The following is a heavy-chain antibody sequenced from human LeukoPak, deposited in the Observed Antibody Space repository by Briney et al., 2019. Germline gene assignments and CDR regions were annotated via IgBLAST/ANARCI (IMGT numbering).Heavy chain of an antibody. D-gene: IGHD3-10*01. CDR1: GFTFTRHG. Sequence: GASVKVSCKASGFTFTRHGMHWVRQAPGRGLECMGVINPSGDYTRYAQKLQGRVTLTRDISTNTVYMEMSSLRSEDTAVYYCARDTSVGDIAWWFDPWGQGTLVSVSS. CDR2: INPSGDYT. CDR3: ARDTSVGDIAWWFDP. J-gene: IGHJ5*02. V-gene: IGHV1-46*01.